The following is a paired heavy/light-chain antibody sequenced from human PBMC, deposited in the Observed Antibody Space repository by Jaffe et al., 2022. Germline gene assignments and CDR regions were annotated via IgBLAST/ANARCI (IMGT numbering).Light chain of an antibody. CDR3: AAWDDTLSGRV. J-gene: IGLJ3*02. CDR1: SSNIGSNT. V-gene: IGLV1-44*01. Sequence: QSVLTQPPSASGTPGQKVTISCSGSSSNIGSNTVNWYRQLPGTAPEVVIYSDTQRPSGVPDRFSGSKSGTSASLAISGLQSEDEADYYCAAWDDTLSGRVFGGGTKLTVL. CDR2: SDT.
Heavy chain of an antibody. V-gene: IGHV3-30*02. CDR1: GFTFSTYG. CDR2: IPYDGSNK. D-gene: IGHD4-17*01. CDR3: AKDLYGDNNSGRGPGY. Sequence: QVQLVESGGGVVQPGGSLRLSCEASGFTFSTYGMHWVRQAPGKGLEWMAFIPYDGSNKYYADSVKGRFTISRDNSKNTVYLQMNSLRPEDTAVYHCAKDLYGDNNSGRGPGYWGQGTLVTVSS. J-gene: IGHJ4*02.